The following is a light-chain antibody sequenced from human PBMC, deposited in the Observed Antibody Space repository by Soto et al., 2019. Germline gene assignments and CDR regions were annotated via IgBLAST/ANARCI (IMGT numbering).Light chain of an antibody. CDR3: MQGAYWPPT. Sequence: DVVMTQSPLSLPVTLGQPASISCRSSQSIVYSDGQAYLSWFQQRPGQSPRRLIYRASNRDSGVQDRFSGSGSGTDFTLQIDRVEAEDVGIYYCMQGAYWPPTFGRGTRVAIK. CDR1: QSIVYSDGQAY. V-gene: IGKV2-30*01. CDR2: RAS. J-gene: IGKJ1*01.